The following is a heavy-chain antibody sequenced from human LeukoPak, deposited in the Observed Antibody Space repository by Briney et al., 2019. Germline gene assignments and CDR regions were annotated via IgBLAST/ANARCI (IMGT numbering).Heavy chain of an antibody. D-gene: IGHD3-22*01. CDR2: ISYSGTT. CDR3: ARRGYYDSSGYFDY. CDR1: GASVTSGPYY. J-gene: IGHJ4*02. V-gene: IGHV4-39*01. Sequence: SETLSLTCTVSGASVTSGPYYWGWIRQPPGMGLEWIGSISYSGTTYYHPSLKSRVTISVDTSKNQFSVRLNSVTAADTAVYYCARRGYYDSSGYFDYWGQGTLVTVSS.